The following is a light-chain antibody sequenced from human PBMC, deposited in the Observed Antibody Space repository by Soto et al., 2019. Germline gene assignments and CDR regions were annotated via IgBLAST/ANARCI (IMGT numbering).Light chain of an antibody. J-gene: IGKJ1*01. CDR2: AAS. V-gene: IGKV1-9*01. CDR1: QGISSY. CDR3: HHFGSLPET. Sequence: IQLTQSPSSLSASVGDRVTITCRASQGISSYLAWYQQKPGKAPKLLIYAASTLQSGVPSRFSGSGSGTDFTLTISRLEPEDFAVYYCHHFGSLPETFGQGTNVE.